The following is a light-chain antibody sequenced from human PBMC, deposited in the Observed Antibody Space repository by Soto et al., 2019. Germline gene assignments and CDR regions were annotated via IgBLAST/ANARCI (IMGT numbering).Light chain of an antibody. CDR3: AAWDDSLNGPV. Sequence: QSVLTQPPSASATPGQRLTISCSGSSSNIGSNSVNWYQQLPGTAPKLLIHRNTQRPSGVPDRFSGSKSGTSASLAISGLQSEHEADYYCAAWDDSLNGPVFGTGTKLPS. J-gene: IGLJ1*01. CDR1: SSNIGSNS. V-gene: IGLV1-44*01. CDR2: RNT.